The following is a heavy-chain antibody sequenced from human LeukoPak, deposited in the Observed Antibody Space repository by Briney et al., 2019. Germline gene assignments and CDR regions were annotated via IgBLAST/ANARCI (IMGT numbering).Heavy chain of an antibody. J-gene: IGHJ4*02. CDR2: IYPGDSDT. V-gene: IGHV5-51*01. Sequence: RGESLKISCKGSGYSFTSYWIGWVRQMLGKGLEWMGIIYPGDSDTRYSPSFQGQVTISADKSISTAYLQWSSLKASDTAMYYCARFSDLAARPFDYWGQGTLVTVSS. CDR1: GYSFTSYW. D-gene: IGHD6-6*01. CDR3: ARFSDLAARPFDY.